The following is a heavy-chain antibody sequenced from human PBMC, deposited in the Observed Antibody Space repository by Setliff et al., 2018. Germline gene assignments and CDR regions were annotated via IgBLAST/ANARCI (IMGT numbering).Heavy chain of an antibody. D-gene: IGHD3-22*01. CDR2: ISTSSTII. V-gene: IGHV3-48*01. CDR1: GFTFSNYG. CDR3: ARLALTGYDSSGYYYALEYYYYMDV. Sequence: GESLKISCVTSGFTFSNYGMTWVRRAPGKGLEWISYISTSSTIIYYAASVKGRFTISRDNANHSLHLQMNSLRSEDTAVYFCARLALTGYDSSGYYYALEYYYYMDVWGKGTTVTVSS. J-gene: IGHJ6*03.